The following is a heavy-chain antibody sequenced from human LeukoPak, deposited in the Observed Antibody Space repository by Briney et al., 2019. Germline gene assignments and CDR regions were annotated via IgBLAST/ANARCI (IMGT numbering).Heavy chain of an antibody. Sequence: PGGSLRLSCAASGFTFSSYAMSWVRQAPGKGLEWVSAISGSGGSTYYADSVKGRFTISRDNSKNTLYLQMNSLRAGDTAVYYCAKRGRVAAAGTDYYYGMDVWGQGTTLTVSS. V-gene: IGHV3-23*01. D-gene: IGHD6-13*01. J-gene: IGHJ6*02. CDR2: ISGSGGST. CDR1: GFTFSSYA. CDR3: AKRGRVAAAGTDYYYGMDV.